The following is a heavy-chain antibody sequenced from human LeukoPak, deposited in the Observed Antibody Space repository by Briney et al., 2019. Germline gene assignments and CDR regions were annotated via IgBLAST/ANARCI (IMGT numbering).Heavy chain of an antibody. V-gene: IGHV4-34*01. CDR3: ARGPIAAADY. J-gene: IGHJ4*02. CDR1: GGSFSGYY. D-gene: IGHD6-13*01. Sequence: PSETLSLTCAVYGGSFSGYYWSWIRQPPGKGLEWIGEINHSGSTNYNPSLKSRVTISVDTSKNQFSLKLSSVTAADTAVYYCARGPIAAADYWGQGTLVTVSS. CDR2: INHSGST.